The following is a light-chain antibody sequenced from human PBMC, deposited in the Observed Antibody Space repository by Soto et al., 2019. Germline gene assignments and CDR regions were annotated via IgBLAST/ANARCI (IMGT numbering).Light chain of an antibody. J-gene: IGKJ2*01. CDR2: GAS. V-gene: IGKV3-20*01. Sequence: EIVLTQSPGTLSLSPGERATLSCRASQSANSSDLAWYRQKPGQAPSLLIYGASNRASGIPDRFSGSGSVTELTITTSRLEPEYCALSCCRRECESAAAYAFGQANKLEI. CDR1: QSANSSD. CDR3: RRECESAAAYA.